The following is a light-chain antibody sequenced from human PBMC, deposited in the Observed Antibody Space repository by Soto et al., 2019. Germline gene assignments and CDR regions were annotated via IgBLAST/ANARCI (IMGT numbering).Light chain of an antibody. CDR3: ASWDDSLNGTV. J-gene: IGLJ1*01. Sequence: TPGQRVTISCSGSSSNVGGNPVNWYQHVPTTAPKLLIYTNTQRPSGVPDRFSGSKSGTSASLAISGLQSEDEADYYCASWDDSLNGTVFGTGTKVTVL. CDR2: TNT. CDR1: SSNVGGNP. V-gene: IGLV1-44*01.